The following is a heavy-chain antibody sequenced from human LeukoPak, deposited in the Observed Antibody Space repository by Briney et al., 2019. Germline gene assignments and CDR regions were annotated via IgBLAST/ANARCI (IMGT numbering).Heavy chain of an antibody. CDR3: ARDSGALTTVTTSRLYDY. D-gene: IGHD4-17*01. Sequence: GRSLRLSCAASGFTFSSYGMHWVRQAPGKGLEWVAVIWYDGSNKYYADSVKGRFTISRDNSKNTLYLQMNSLRAEDTAVYYCARDSGALTTVTTSRLYDYWGQGTLVTVSS. CDR2: IWYDGSNK. J-gene: IGHJ4*02. V-gene: IGHV3-33*01. CDR1: GFTFSSYG.